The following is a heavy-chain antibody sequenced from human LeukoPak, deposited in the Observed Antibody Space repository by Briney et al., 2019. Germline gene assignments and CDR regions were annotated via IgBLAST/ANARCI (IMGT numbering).Heavy chain of an antibody. CDR1: GYTFTSYG. D-gene: IGHD2-8*01. Sequence: ASVKVSCKASGYTFTSYGISWVRQVPGQGLEWMGWISAYNGNTNYAQKLQGRVTMTTDTSTSTAYMELRSLRSDDTAVYYCARSKYCTNGVCYWSTYFDYWGQGTLVTVSS. V-gene: IGHV1-18*01. CDR2: ISAYNGNT. CDR3: ARSKYCTNGVCYWSTYFDY. J-gene: IGHJ4*02.